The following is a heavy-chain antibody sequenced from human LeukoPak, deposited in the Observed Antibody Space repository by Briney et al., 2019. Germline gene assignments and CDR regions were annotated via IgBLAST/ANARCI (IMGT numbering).Heavy chain of an antibody. CDR2: IKSNSGGT. Sequence: RRASVKVSCKASGYTFTAYYMHWVRQAPGQGLEWMGWIKSNSGGTHYAQKFQGRVTMTRDTSITTAYMELSRLTSDDTAVYYCARDQGGTIDYWGQGTLVTVSS. J-gene: IGHJ4*02. CDR3: ARDQGGTIDY. V-gene: IGHV1-2*02. CDR1: GYTFTAYY. D-gene: IGHD1-7*01.